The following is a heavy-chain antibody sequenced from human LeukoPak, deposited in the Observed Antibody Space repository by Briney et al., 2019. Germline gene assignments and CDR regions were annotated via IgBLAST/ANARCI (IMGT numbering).Heavy chain of an antibody. CDR2: IYYSGST. V-gene: IGHV4-59*01. CDR3: ARGNPSSGWSQPFDY. CDR1: GGSISSYY. Sequence: PSETLSLTCTVSGGSISSYYWSWIRQPPGKGLEWIGYIYYSGSTNYNPSLKSRVTISVDTSKNQFSLKLSSVTAADTAVYYCARGNPSSGWSQPFDYWGQGTLVTVSS. D-gene: IGHD6-19*01. J-gene: IGHJ4*02.